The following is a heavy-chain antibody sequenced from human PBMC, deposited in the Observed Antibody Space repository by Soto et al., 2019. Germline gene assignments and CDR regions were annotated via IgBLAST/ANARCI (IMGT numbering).Heavy chain of an antibody. V-gene: IGHV3-23*01. CDR3: ANYLTAVGATSPFYY. CDR1: GFTFSSYA. Sequence: GGSLRLSGAASGFTFSSYAMTWVRQAPGKGLEWVSAISGSGGSTYYADSVKGRFTIARDNSKNTLYLQINSLRAEDTAVYYCANYLTAVGATSPFYYWGQGTLVTVSS. J-gene: IGHJ4*02. CDR2: ISGSGGST. D-gene: IGHD1-26*01.